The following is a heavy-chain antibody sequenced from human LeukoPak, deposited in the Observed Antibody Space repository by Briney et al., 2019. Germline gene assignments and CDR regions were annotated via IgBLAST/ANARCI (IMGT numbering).Heavy chain of an antibody. CDR2: ISNHGSNK. Sequence: PGGSLRLSCAASGFTFSSYAMHWVRQAPGKGLEWVAVISNHGSNKYYADSVKGRFTISRDNSKNTLYLQMNSLRAEDTAVYYCAKLRTTVTRDAFDIWGQGTMVTVSS. V-gene: IGHV3-30*04. J-gene: IGHJ3*02. CDR3: AKLRTTVTRDAFDI. D-gene: IGHD4-17*01. CDR1: GFTFSSYA.